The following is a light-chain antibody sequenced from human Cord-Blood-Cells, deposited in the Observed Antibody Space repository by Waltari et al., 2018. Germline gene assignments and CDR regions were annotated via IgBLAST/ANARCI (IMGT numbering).Light chain of an antibody. Sequence: QSALTQPASVSGSPGQSITISCTGPSSDVGGYNYVSWYQQHPGTAPKLMTYDVSNRPSGVSNRFSGSKSGNTASLTISGLQAEDEADYYCSSYTSSSTHWVFGGGTKLTVL. CDR1: SSDVGGYNY. CDR2: DVS. V-gene: IGLV2-14*01. J-gene: IGLJ3*02. CDR3: SSYTSSSTHWV.